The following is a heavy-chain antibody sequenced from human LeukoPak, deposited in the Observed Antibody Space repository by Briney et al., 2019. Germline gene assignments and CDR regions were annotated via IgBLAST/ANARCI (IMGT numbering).Heavy chain of an antibody. Sequence: PGGSLRLSCVASGFTFSSYWMSWVRQAPGKGLEWVANIKQDGSEKYYVDSVKGRFTISRDNAKNSLYLQMNSLRAEDTAVYYCARTLYYDILTGYSPTPYYFDYWGQGTLVTVSS. CDR3: ARTLYYDILTGYSPTPYYFDY. V-gene: IGHV3-7*03. CDR1: GFTFSSYW. CDR2: IKQDGSEK. D-gene: IGHD3-9*01. J-gene: IGHJ4*02.